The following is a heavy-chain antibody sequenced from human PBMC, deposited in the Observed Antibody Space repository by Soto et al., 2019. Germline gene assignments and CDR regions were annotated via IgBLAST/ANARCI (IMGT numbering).Heavy chain of an antibody. V-gene: IGHV1-8*01. D-gene: IGHD3-10*02. CDR2: MNPNSGNT. CDR1: GYTFTNYD. CDR3: TRSMFHTSAWSDY. Sequence: QVQLVQSGAEVKKPGASVKVSCKASGYTFTNYDVNWVRQAAGQGLEWMGWMNPNSGNTGYAQKFQGRVTLTRSTSISTAYMELIGLTSEDTAVYYCTRSMFHTSAWSDYWGQGALVIVSS. J-gene: IGHJ4*02.